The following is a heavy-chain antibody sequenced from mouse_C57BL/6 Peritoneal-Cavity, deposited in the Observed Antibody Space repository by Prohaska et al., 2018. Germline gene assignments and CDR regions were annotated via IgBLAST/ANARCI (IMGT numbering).Heavy chain of an antibody. CDR2: INPYNGGT. V-gene: IGHV1-19*01. D-gene: IGHD2-1*01. Sequence: PGASVKMSCKASGYTFTDYYMNWVKQSHGKSLEWIGVINPYNGGTSYNQKFKGKATLTVDKSSSTAYMELNSLTSEDSAVYYCARGNYYFDYWGQGTTLTVSS. CDR3: ARGNYYFDY. J-gene: IGHJ2*01. CDR1: GYTFTDYY.